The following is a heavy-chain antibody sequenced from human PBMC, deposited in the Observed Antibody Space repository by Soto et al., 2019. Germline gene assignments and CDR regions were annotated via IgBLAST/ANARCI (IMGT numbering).Heavy chain of an antibody. Sequence: ASVKVSCKASGYTFTSYAMHWVRQAPGQRLEWMGWINAGNGNTKYSQKFQGRVTITRDTSASTAYMELSSLRSEDTAVYYCARDSGHYYYGSGRPVLDMDVWGKGTTVNVSS. CDR2: INAGNGNT. V-gene: IGHV1-3*01. CDR3: ARDSGHYYYGSGRPVLDMDV. CDR1: GYTFTSYA. J-gene: IGHJ6*03. D-gene: IGHD3-10*01.